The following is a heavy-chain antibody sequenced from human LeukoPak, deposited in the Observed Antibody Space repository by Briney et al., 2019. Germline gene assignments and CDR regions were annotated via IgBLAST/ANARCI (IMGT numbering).Heavy chain of an antibody. D-gene: IGHD2-15*01. CDR3: ARGPVVVVVAATVDY. V-gene: IGHV4-34*01. Sequence: SETLSLTCAVYGGSFSGYYWSWIRQPPGKGLEWIGEINHSGSTNYNPSLKSRVTISVDTSKNQFSLKLSSVTAADTAVYYCARGPVVVVVAATVDYWGQGTLVTVSS. CDR1: GGSFSGYY. CDR2: INHSGST. J-gene: IGHJ4*02.